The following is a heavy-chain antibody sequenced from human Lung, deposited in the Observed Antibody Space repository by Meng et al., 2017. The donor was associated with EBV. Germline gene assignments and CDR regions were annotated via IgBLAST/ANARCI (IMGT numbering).Heavy chain of an antibody. CDR1: GYTFTSYA. V-gene: IGHV7-4-1*02. D-gene: IGHD2-2*01. Sequence: QVQLVQSGSELKKPGASVKVSCKAYGYTFTSYAMNWVRQAPGQGLEWMGWINTNTGNPTYAQGFTGRFVFSLDTSVSTAYLQISSLKAEDTAVYYCARETLGYCSSTSCYIGPPDYWDQGPLVTVSS. CDR3: ARETLGYCSSTSCYIGPPDY. J-gene: IGHJ4*02. CDR2: INTNTGNP.